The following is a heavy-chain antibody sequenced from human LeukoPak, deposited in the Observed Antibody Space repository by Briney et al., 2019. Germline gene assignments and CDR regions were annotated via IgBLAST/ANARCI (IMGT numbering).Heavy chain of an antibody. CDR2: IIPIFGTA. Sequence: SVKVSCKASGGTFSSYAISWVRQAPGQGLEWMGGIIPIFGTANYAQKFQGRVTITADKSTSTAYMELRSLRSDDAAVFYCARGSYMDVWGKGTTVAVSS. CDR1: GGTFSSYA. J-gene: IGHJ6*04. CDR3: ARGSYMDV. V-gene: IGHV1-69*06.